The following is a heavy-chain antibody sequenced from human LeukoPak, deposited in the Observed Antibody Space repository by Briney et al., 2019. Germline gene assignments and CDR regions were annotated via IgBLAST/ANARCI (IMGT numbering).Heavy chain of an antibody. CDR3: AIQKGTIFGDVSPLSKHFHH. V-gene: IGHV1-46*01. J-gene: IGHJ1*01. CDR2: INPSGGST. CDR1: GYTFTSCY. Sequence: ASVKVSCRASGYTFTSCYMHWVRQAPGQGLEWMGLINPSGGSTTYAQKFQGRVTMTRDTSTSTVHMELSSLRSEDTAVYHCAIQKGTIFGDVSPLSKHFHHWGQGTLVTVSS. D-gene: IGHD3-3*01.